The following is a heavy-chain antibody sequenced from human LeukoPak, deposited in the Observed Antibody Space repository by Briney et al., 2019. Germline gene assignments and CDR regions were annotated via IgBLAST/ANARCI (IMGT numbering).Heavy chain of an antibody. CDR1: GFTFSSYG. Sequence: GGSLRLSCAASGFTFSSYGMHWVRQAPGKGLEWVAVISYDGSNKYYADSVKGRFTISRDNSKNTLYLQMNSLRAEDTAVYYCAKNEGGGWLQLRNAFDIRGQGTMVTVSS. CDR2: ISYDGSNK. V-gene: IGHV3-30*18. D-gene: IGHD5-24*01. J-gene: IGHJ3*02. CDR3: AKNEGGGWLQLRNAFDI.